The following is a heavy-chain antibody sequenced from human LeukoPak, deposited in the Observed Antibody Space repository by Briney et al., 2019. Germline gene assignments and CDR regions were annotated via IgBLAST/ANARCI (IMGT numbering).Heavy chain of an antibody. D-gene: IGHD1-26*01. J-gene: IGHJ4*02. Sequence: GGSLRLSCVASGFTFSSYEMNWVRQAPGKGLEWVSYISSSGLTIYYADSVEGRFTISRDNAKNSLYLQMNSLRAEDTAVYYCAKDQVELSSFDYWGQGTLVTVSS. V-gene: IGHV3-48*03. CDR3: AKDQVELSSFDY. CDR1: GFTFSSYE. CDR2: ISSSGLTI.